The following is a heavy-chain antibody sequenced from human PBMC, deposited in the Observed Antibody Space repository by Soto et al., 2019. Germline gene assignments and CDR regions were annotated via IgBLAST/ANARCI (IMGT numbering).Heavy chain of an antibody. J-gene: IGHJ3*02. CDR1: GYTFTSHT. Sequence: ASVKVSCKASGYTFTSHTMHWVRQAPGERLEWMGWVNAANGNTKYSQKFQARVTITRDTSASTAYMELSSLRSEDTAVYYCAVGVGDRSGYPLVVFDIWGQGTMVTVSS. D-gene: IGHD3-22*01. CDR3: AVGVGDRSGYPLVVFDI. CDR2: VNAANGNT. V-gene: IGHV1-3*01.